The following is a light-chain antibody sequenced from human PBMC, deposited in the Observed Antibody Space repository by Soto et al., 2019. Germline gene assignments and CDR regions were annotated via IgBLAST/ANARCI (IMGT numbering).Light chain of an antibody. CDR1: QSISNY. CDR2: AAS. Sequence: DIQMTQSPSSLSASVGDRVTITCRASQSISNYLNWYQQKPGKAPKLLMYAASSLQSGVPSRFGGSGSATDFTLTISSLQPEDFATYYCQHSYSTPRTFGQGTKVEIK. CDR3: QHSYSTPRT. V-gene: IGKV1-39*01. J-gene: IGKJ1*01.